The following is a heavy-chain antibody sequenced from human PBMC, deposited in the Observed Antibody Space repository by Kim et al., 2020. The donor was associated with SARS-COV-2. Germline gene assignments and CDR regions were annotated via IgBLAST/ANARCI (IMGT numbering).Heavy chain of an antibody. CDR1: GGTFSSYA. D-gene: IGHD4-17*01. CDR2: IIPIFGTA. J-gene: IGHJ5*02. V-gene: IGHV1-69*13. CDR3: ARDQLGYGDYHNWFDP. Sequence: SVKVSCKASGGTFSSYAISWVRQAPGQGLDGMGGIIPIFGTANYAQKFQGGVTITADESTSTPYMELSSLRPEDTAVYYCARDQLGYGDYHNWFDPWGQGTLVTVSS.